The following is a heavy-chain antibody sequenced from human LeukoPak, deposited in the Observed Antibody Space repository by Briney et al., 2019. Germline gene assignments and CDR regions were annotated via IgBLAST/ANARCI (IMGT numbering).Heavy chain of an antibody. CDR1: GGTFSSYA. V-gene: IGHV1-69*05. CDR3: ARSGIVGASGGFDR. CDR2: IIPIFGTA. Sequence: ASVKVSCKASGGTFSSYAISWVRQAPGQGLEWMGGIIPIFGTANYAQKFQGRVTITTDESTSTAYMELSSLRSEDTAVYYCARSGIVGASGGFDRWGQGTLVTVSS. J-gene: IGHJ5*02. D-gene: IGHD1-26*01.